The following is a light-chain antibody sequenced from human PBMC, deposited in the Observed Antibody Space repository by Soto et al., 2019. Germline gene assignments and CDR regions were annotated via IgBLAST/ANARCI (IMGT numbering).Light chain of an antibody. CDR3: QQRSNWPPIT. J-gene: IGKJ5*01. CDR2: DAS. CDR1: QSVSSY. V-gene: IGKV3-11*01. Sequence: IVLTQSAATLSLSPGERATLPCRAIQSVSSYLGWYQQKPGQAPRLPIYDASNRATGLPARFSGSGSGTDFTLTISSLEPEDFAVYYGQQRSNWPPITFGQGTRLEIK.